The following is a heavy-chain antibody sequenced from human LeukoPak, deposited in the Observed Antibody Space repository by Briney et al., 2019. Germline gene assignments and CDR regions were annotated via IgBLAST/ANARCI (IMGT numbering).Heavy chain of an antibody. CDR1: GYTFTGYY. D-gene: IGHD3-22*01. J-gene: IGHJ4*02. CDR2: INPNSGGT. V-gene: IGHV1-2*06. Sequence: ASVKVSCKASGYTFTGYYMHWVRRAPGQGLEWMGRINPNSGGTNYAQKFQGRVTMTRDTSISTAYMELSRLRSDDTAVYYCAREGYYDSSGYYYPYYFDYWGQGTLVTVSS. CDR3: AREGYYDSSGYYYPYYFDY.